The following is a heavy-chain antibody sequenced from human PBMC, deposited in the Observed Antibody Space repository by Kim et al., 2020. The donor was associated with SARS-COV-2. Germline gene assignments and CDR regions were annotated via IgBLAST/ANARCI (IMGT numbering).Heavy chain of an antibody. CDR1: GGSISSGGYY. CDR3: ARDRITMVRGVIIRMFDY. J-gene: IGHJ4*02. CDR2: IYYSGST. V-gene: IGHV4-31*03. D-gene: IGHD3-10*01. Sequence: SETLSLTCTVSGGSISSGGYYWSWIRQHPGKGLEWIGYIYYSGSTYYNPSLKSRVTISVDTSKNQFSLKLSSVTAADTAVYYCARDRITMVRGVIIRMFDYWGQGTLVTVSS.